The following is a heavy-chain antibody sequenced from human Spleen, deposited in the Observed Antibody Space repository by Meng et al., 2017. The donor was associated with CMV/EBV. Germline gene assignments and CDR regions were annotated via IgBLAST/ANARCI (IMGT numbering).Heavy chain of an antibody. J-gene: IGHJ6*02. CDR3: ARGLRRSSAHPVWSYYYALDI. D-gene: IGHD3-16*01. Sequence: GSLRLSCTVSGGSISSYYWSWIRQPPGKGLEWIGYIYYSGSTNYNPSLKSRVSLSVDTSKNQFSLNLRSVTAADTAVYYCARGLRRSSAHPVWSYYYALDIWGQGTTVTVSS. CDR2: IYYSGST. V-gene: IGHV4-59*12. CDR1: GGSISSYY.